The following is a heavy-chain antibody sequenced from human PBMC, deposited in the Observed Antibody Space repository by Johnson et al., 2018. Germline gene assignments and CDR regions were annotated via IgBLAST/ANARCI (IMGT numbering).Heavy chain of an antibody. V-gene: IGHV3-74*01. CDR3: ARASGGPFDI. Sequence: VQLQESGGGLVQPGGSMRLACAASGFNVNNYWIHWVRQAPGKGLVWVSRINGSGRTTNYADSVKGRFTVSRDNAKNTLYLQMNSLRAEDTALYYCARASGGPFDIWGQGTMVTVSS. CDR1: GFNVNNYW. J-gene: IGHJ3*02. D-gene: IGHD6-25*01. CDR2: INGSGRTT.